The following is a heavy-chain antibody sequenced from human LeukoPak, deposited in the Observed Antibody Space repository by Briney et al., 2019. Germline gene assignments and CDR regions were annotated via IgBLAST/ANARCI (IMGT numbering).Heavy chain of an antibody. CDR3: ARGDDYGDSVDY. J-gene: IGHJ4*02. Sequence: SETLSLTCTVSGGSISSYYWSWIRQPPGKGLEWIGYIYYSGSTNYNPSLKSRVTISVDTSKNQFSLKLSSVTAADTAVYYCARGDDYGDSVDYWGQGTLVTVSS. CDR1: GGSISSYY. D-gene: IGHD4-17*01. CDR2: IYYSGST. V-gene: IGHV4-59*12.